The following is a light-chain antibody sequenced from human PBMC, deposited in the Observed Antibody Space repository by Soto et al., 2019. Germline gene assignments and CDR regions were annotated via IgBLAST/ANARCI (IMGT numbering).Light chain of an antibody. V-gene: IGKV3-20*01. Sequence: SLSVGALSLSRGERATLSCRARERIYSAYLGWYQQKPGQAPRLLIYGTSSRATGIPDRFSGSGSGTDFTLTISRLQPEDFATYYCQKCKVPPITFGGGTKVDIK. J-gene: IGKJ4*01. CDR3: QKCKVPPIT. CDR2: GTS. CDR1: ERIYSAY.